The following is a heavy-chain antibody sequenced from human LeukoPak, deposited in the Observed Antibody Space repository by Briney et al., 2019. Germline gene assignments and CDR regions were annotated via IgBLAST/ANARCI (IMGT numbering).Heavy chain of an antibody. J-gene: IGHJ3*02. D-gene: IGHD1-26*01. CDR3: ARERGNLRGDAFDI. CDR2: IYSSGNT. Sequence: PSETLSLTCTVSGVSFSSYYWTWIRQPAGRGLEWIGRIYSSGNTNYNPSLESRVTMSIDTSKKQISLKLTSVTAADTAVYYCARERGNLRGDAFDIWGQGTVVTVSS. CDR1: GVSFSSYY. V-gene: IGHV4-4*07.